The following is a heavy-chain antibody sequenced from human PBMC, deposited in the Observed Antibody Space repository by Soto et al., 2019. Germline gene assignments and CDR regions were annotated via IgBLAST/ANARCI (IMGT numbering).Heavy chain of an antibody. J-gene: IGHJ6*02. Sequence: TGGSLRLSCAASGFTFSSYSMNWVRQAPGKGLEWVSSISSSSSSYIYYADSVKGRFTISRDNAKNSLYLQMNSLRAEDTAVYYCARDLIVVVPAAMGDYYYYGMDVWGQGTTVTVSS. CDR3: ARDLIVVVPAAMGDYYYYGMDV. CDR2: ISSSSSSYI. D-gene: IGHD2-2*01. V-gene: IGHV3-21*01. CDR1: GFTFSSYS.